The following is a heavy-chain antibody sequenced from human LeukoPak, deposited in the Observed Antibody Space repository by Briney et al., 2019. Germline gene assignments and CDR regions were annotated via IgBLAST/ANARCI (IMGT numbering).Heavy chain of an antibody. J-gene: IGHJ4*02. CDR2: INSGSTYT. D-gene: IGHD1-1*01. CDR3: ARSLTTLTYEGY. Sequence: PGGSLRLSCAASGFTFSSYMMNWVRQAPGKGLEWVSSINSGSTYTYYTESVKGRFTVSRDNAKNSLFLQMNSLRAEDTAIYYCARSLTTLTYEGYWGQGTLVTVSS. V-gene: IGHV3-21*01. CDR1: GFTFSSYM.